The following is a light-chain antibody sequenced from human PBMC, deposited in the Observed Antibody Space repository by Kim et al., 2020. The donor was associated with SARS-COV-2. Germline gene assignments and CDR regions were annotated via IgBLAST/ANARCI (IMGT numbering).Light chain of an antibody. CDR2: DAS. CDR3: QQYGNSPRT. V-gene: IGKV3-20*01. CDR1: QSVSSSY. Sequence: ETVLTQSPGTLSLSPGERATLSCRASQSVSSSYLAWYQQKPGQAPRLLIYDASSRATGISDRFSGSGSGTDFTLTISRLEPEDFAVYYCQQYGNSPRTFGQETKVDIK. J-gene: IGKJ1*01.